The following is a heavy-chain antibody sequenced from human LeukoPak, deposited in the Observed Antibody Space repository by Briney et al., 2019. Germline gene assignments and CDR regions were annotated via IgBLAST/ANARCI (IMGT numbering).Heavy chain of an antibody. J-gene: IGHJ4*02. D-gene: IGHD3-22*01. CDR2: ISGSGGST. Sequence: GGSLRLSCAASGFTFSSYAMSWVRQAPGKGLEWVPAISGSGGSTYYADSVKGRFTISRDNSKNTLYLQMNSLRAEDTAVYYCAKDGYYYDSSGYCDYWGQGTLVTVSS. CDR3: AKDGYYYDSSGYCDY. V-gene: IGHV3-23*01. CDR1: GFTFSSYA.